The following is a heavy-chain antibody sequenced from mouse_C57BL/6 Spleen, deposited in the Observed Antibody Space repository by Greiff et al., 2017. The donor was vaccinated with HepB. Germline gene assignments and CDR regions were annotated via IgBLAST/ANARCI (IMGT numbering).Heavy chain of an antibody. CDR2: IRSKSNNYAT. CDR1: GFSFNTYA. V-gene: IGHV10-1*01. CDR3: VRGTEDMDY. J-gene: IGHJ4*01. Sequence: EVKVVESGGGLVQPKGSLKLSCAASGFSFNTYAMNWVRQAPGKGLEWVARIRSKSNNYATYYADSVKDRFTISRDDSESMLYLQMNNLKTEDTAMYYGVRGTEDMDYWGQGTSVTVSS. D-gene: IGHD4-1*01.